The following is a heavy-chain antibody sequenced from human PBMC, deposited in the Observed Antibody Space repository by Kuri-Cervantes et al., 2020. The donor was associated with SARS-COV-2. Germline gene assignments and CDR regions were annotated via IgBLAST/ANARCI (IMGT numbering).Heavy chain of an antibody. CDR2: ISYDGSNK. V-gene: IGHV3-30-3*01. CDR3: ARDLSGWPVDY. CDR1: GFTFSSYA. J-gene: IGHJ4*02. D-gene: IGHD6-19*01. Sequence: LSLTCAASGFTFSSYAMHWVRQAPGKGLEWVAVISYDGSNKYYADSVKGRFTISRDNSKNTLYLQMNSLRAEDTAVYYCARDLSGWPVDYWGQGTLVTVS.